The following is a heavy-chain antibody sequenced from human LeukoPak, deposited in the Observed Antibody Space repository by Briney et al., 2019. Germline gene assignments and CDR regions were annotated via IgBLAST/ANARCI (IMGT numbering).Heavy chain of an antibody. V-gene: IGHV3-43*02. CDR1: GFTFDDYA. CDR2: ISGDGGST. J-gene: IGHJ4*02. CDR3: AKELRYFDWLLANYFDY. Sequence: PGGSLRLSCAASGFTFDDYAMHWVRQAPGKGLEWVSLISGDGGSTYYADSVKSRFTISRDNSKNSLYLQMNSLRTEDTALYYCAKELRYFDWLLANYFDYWGQGTLVTVSS. D-gene: IGHD3-9*01.